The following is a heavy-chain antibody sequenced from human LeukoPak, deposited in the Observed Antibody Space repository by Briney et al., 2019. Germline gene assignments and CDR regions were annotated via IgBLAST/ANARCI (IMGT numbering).Heavy chain of an antibody. CDR1: GYTFTGYY. V-gene: IGHV1-2*02. CDR3: ARANSGYDPVYYFGLDV. Sequence: ASVKVSCKASGYTFTGYYMHWVRQAPGQGLEWMGWINPNSGGTNYAQKFRGRVTMTRDTPISTGYMDLSRLKSDDTAVYYCARANSGYDPVYYFGLDVWGQGTTVTVSS. D-gene: IGHD5-12*01. J-gene: IGHJ6*02. CDR2: INPNSGGT.